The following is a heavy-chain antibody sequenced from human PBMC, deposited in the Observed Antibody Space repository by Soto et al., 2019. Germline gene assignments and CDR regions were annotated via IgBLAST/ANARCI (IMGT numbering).Heavy chain of an antibody. CDR3: SLTAGGWELAM. CDR1: GFTFSDSY. J-gene: IGHJ4*02. D-gene: IGHD1-26*01. CDR2: ITSTGYTI. V-gene: IGHV3-11*01. Sequence: QVHLVESGGGLVKPGGSLRLSCAASGFTFSDSYMSWIRQAPVKGLEWVSYITSTGYTIYYADSVKGRFTIARDNAKKSMYLEINSLRAGDTGGQYCSLTAGGWELAMWGQGTLVTVSS.